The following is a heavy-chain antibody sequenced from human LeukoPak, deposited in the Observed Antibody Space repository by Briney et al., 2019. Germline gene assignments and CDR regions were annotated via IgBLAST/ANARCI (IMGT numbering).Heavy chain of an antibody. CDR1: GFTFSSYW. D-gene: IGHD2-8*01. Sequence: VGSLRLSCAASGFTFSSYWMHWVRQAPGKGLVWVSRMNSDGSNTLQPDSVKGRFTISREYAKNTVYLQMNRLRAEDTAVYYCATSRTFDYWGQGSLVTVSS. CDR2: MNSDGSNT. J-gene: IGHJ4*02. CDR3: ATSRTFDY. V-gene: IGHV3-74*03.